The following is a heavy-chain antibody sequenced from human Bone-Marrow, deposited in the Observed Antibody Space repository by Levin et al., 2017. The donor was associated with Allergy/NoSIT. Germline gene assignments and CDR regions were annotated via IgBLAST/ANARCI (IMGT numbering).Heavy chain of an antibody. J-gene: IGHJ4*02. V-gene: IGHV3-23*01. Sequence: GASVKVSCAASGLTFGNYAMTWVRQTPGKGLEWVSTISGNGDTTFYADSVKGRFTISRDNSKNTVRLQMSRLSAEDTAVYYCAKGGHMSFFDYWGQGALVTVSS. D-gene: IGHD2-21*01. CDR2: ISGNGDTT. CDR1: GLTFGNYA. CDR3: AKGGHMSFFDY.